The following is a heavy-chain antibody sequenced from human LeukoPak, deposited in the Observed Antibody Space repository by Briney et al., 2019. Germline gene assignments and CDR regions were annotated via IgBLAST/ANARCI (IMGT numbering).Heavy chain of an antibody. CDR1: GGSIRNYY. V-gene: IGHV4-39*01. CDR3: ASFSSSWDGFDY. CDR2: IYYSGST. Sequence: PSETLSLTCTVSGGSIRNYYWGWIRQPPGKGLEWIGSIYYSGSTYYNPSLKSRVTISVDTSKNQFSLKLSSVTAADTAVYYCASFSSSWDGFDYWGQGTLVTVSS. J-gene: IGHJ4*02. D-gene: IGHD6-13*01.